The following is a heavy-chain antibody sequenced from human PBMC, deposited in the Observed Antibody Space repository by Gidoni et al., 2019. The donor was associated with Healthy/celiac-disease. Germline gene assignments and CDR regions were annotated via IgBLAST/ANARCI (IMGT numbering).Heavy chain of an antibody. CDR2: IKSKTDGGTT. CDR3: TTLIARPPYYYDSSGDY. Sequence: EVQLVESGGGLVKPGGSLRLSCAASGFTFSNAWMSWVRQAPGKGLEWVGRIKSKTDGGTTDYAAPVKGRFTISRDDSKNTLYLQMNSLKTEDTAVYYCTTLIARPPYYYDSSGDYWGQGTLVTVSS. J-gene: IGHJ4*02. D-gene: IGHD3-22*01. V-gene: IGHV3-15*01. CDR1: GFTFSNAW.